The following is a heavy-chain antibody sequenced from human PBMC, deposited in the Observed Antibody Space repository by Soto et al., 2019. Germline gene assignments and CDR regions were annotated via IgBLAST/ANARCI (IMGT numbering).Heavy chain of an antibody. J-gene: IGHJ4*02. CDR2: ISYDGSNK. CDR3: AKDRAYYYDSSGHGGTLD. CDR1: GFTFSSYG. D-gene: IGHD3-22*01. Sequence: GGSLRLSCAASGFTFSSYGMHWVRQAPGKGLEWVAVISYDGSNKYYADSVKGRFTISRDNSKNTLYLQMNSLRAEDTAVYYCAKDRAYYYDSSGHGGTLDWGQGTLVTVSS. V-gene: IGHV3-30*18.